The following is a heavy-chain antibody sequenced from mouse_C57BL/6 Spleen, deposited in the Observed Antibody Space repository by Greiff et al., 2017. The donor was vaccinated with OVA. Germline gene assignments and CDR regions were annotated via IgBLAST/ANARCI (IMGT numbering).Heavy chain of an antibody. J-gene: IGHJ2*01. Sequence: EVKLVESGGGLVKPGGSLKLSCAASGFTFSSYAMSWVRQTPEKRLEWVATISDGGSYTYYPDNVKGRFTISRDNAKNNLYLQMSHLKSEDTAMYYCARVIYDGYYDYWGQGTTLTVSS. V-gene: IGHV5-4*03. CDR3: ARVIYDGYYDY. CDR1: GFTFSSYA. CDR2: ISDGGSYT. D-gene: IGHD2-3*01.